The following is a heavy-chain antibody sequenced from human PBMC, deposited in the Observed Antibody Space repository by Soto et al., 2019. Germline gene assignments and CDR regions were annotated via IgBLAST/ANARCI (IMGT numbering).Heavy chain of an antibody. D-gene: IGHD2-21*01. Sequence: ASVKVSCKASGYRFVDYYIHWVRQAPGEGLEWMGIIKHKGGEPKHAQKFQGRVTMTMDTSKSTVYMDLRSMTSEDTAVYYCARVHCGGDCRTGEWFYYYGMDVWG. J-gene: IGHJ6*02. CDR1: GYRFVDYY. CDR2: IKHKGGEP. V-gene: IGHV1-46*01. CDR3: ARVHCGGDCRTGEWFYYYGMDV.